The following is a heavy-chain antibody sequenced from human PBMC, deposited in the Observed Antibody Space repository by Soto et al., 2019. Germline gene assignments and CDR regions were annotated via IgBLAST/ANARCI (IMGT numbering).Heavy chain of an antibody. Sequence: QVQLVQSGAEEKKPGASVKVSCKASGYTFTSYAMHWVRQAPGQRLEWMGWINAGNGNTKYSQKFQGRVTIIRDTSASTAYMELSSLRSEDTAVYYCARDRQQLNWFDPWGQGTLVTVSS. CDR2: INAGNGNT. CDR3: ARDRQQLNWFDP. J-gene: IGHJ5*02. CDR1: GYTFTSYA. D-gene: IGHD6-13*01. V-gene: IGHV1-3*05.